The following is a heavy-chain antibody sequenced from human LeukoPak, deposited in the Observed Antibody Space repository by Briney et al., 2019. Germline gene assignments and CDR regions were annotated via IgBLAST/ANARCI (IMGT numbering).Heavy chain of an antibody. CDR2: IYTSGST. V-gene: IGHV4-4*07. CDR1: GGSISSYY. J-gene: IGHJ3*02. CDR3: ARDGVIVGAYDAFDI. D-gene: IGHD1-26*01. Sequence: PSETLSLTCTVSGGSISSYYWSWIRQPAGKGLEWIGRIYTSGSTNYNPSLKSRVTMSVDTSKNQFSLKLSSVTAADTAVYYCARDGVIVGAYDAFDIWGQGTMVTASS.